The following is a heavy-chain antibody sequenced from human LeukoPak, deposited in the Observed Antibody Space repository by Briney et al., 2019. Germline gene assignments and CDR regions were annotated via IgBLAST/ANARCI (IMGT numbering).Heavy chain of an antibody. J-gene: IGHJ4*02. Sequence: GGSLRLSCAASGFTFSSYGMHWVRQAPGKGLEWVAVIWYDGSNKYYADSVKGRFTISRDNSKNTLYLQMSSLRAEDTAVYYCAASFTGYPIDYWGQGTLVTVSS. CDR1: GFTFSSYG. V-gene: IGHV3-33*01. CDR2: IWYDGSNK. D-gene: IGHD3-9*01. CDR3: AASFTGYPIDY.